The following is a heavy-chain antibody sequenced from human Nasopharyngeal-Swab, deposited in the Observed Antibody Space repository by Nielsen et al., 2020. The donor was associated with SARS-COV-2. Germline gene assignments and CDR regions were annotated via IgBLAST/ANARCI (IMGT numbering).Heavy chain of an antibody. CDR1: GFSFSTYT. CDR3: LRGDRRDY. D-gene: IGHD3-22*01. V-gene: IGHV3-21*01. Sequence: GGSLRLSCAASGFSFSTYTMNWVRQAPGQGLEWLSSLSSDSGAKYHADSVKGRFTISRDNAKYSLYLEMNSLRAEDTAVYYCLRGDRRDYWGPGTLVSVSS. J-gene: IGHJ4*02. CDR2: LSSDSGAK.